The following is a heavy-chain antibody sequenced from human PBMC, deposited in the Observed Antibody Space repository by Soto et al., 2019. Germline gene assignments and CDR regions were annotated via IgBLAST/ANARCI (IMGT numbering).Heavy chain of an antibody. V-gene: IGHV2-5*02. CDR1: GFSLSTSGVG. J-gene: IGHJ5*02. CDR2: IYWDDDK. D-gene: IGHD3-10*01. CDR3: ALQITRVRGAQFDP. Sequence: QITLKESGPTLVKPTQTLTLTCTFSGFSLSTSGVGVGWIRQPPGKALEWLALIYWDDDKRYSPSLKSRLTITKDTSKNPAVLTMTNTDPVDTATYYFALQITRVRGAQFDPCGQGTLVTVSS.